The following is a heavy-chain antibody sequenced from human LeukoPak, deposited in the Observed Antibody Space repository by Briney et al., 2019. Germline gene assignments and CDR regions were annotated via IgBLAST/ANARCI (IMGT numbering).Heavy chain of an antibody. Sequence: PGGSLRLSCAASGFTVSSNYMTWVRQAPGKGLEWVSVIYSGGTTYYADSVKGRFTISRDNSKNTLYLQMNSLRAEDTAVYYCAKDSSGSGNYYNPFAHWGQGTLVTVSS. V-gene: IGHV3-53*01. J-gene: IGHJ4*02. D-gene: IGHD3-10*01. CDR3: AKDSSGSGNYYNPFAH. CDR1: GFTVSSNY. CDR2: IYSGGTT.